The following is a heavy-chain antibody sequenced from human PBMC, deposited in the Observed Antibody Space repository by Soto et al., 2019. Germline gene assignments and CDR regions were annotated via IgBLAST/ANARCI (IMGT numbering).Heavy chain of an antibody. D-gene: IGHD3-10*01. CDR1: GFTFSSYA. V-gene: IGHV3-23*01. Sequence: PGGSLRLSCAASGFTFSSYAMSWVRQAPGKGLEWVSAISGSGGRTYYADSLKGQFTISRDNSKNTLYLQLNSLKAEDTAVYYCAKAGRNITMVQGSSDMDVWGQGTPVTVSS. CDR3: AKAGRNITMVQGSSDMDV. J-gene: IGHJ6*02. CDR2: ISGSGGRT.